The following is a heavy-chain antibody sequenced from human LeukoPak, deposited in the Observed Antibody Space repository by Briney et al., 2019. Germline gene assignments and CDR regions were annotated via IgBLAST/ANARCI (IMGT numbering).Heavy chain of an antibody. J-gene: IGHJ4*02. Sequence: GGSLRLSCAASGFTFSSYSMNWVRQAPGKGLEWVSSISGSSSYIYYADSVKGRFTISRDNAKNSLYLQMNSLRAEDTAVYYCAREVSQLLRHFDYWGQGTLVTVSS. CDR3: AREVSQLLRHFDY. CDR1: GFTFSSYS. D-gene: IGHD2-2*01. CDR2: ISGSSSYI. V-gene: IGHV3-21*01.